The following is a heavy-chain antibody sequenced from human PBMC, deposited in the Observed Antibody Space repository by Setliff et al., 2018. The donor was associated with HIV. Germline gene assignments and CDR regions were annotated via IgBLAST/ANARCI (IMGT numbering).Heavy chain of an antibody. J-gene: IGHJ3*02. D-gene: IGHD5-12*01. CDR2: IIPISGTV. Sequence: SVKVSCKASGGTFSSYAISWVRQAPGQGLEWMGGIIPISGTVNYAQKFWGRVAMTRDTSTSTVYMELSSLRSEDTAVYYCASAGAWQRNALDIWGQGTMVTVSS. V-gene: IGHV1-69*05. CDR3: ASAGAWQRNALDI. CDR1: GGTFSSYA.